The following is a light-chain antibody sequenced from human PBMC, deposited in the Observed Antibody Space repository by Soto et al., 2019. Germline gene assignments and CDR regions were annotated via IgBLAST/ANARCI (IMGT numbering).Light chain of an antibody. CDR2: EVS. CDR3: TSYTSTSTWV. J-gene: IGLJ3*02. Sequence: QSALTQPASVSGSPGQSITISCTETSSDVGGYNYVSWYQQHPGKAPKFMIYEVSNRPSGVSNRFSGSKSGNTASLTISGLQAEDEADYYCTSYTSTSTWVFGGGTKLTVL. CDR1: SSDVGGYNY. V-gene: IGLV2-14*01.